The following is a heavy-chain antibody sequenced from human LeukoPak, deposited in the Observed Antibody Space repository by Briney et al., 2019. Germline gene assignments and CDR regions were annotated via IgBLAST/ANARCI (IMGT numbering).Heavy chain of an antibody. V-gene: IGHV3-23*01. CDR1: GFIFSTYS. J-gene: IGHJ4*02. CDR2: ISGFGGST. D-gene: IGHD3-3*01. CDR3: AKSAGGYDFWSGYDY. Sequence: GGSLRLSCAASGFIFSTYSMNWVRQAPGKGLEWVSGISGFGGSTYHADSVKGRFTISRDNSKNTLHLQMNSLRVEDTAAYYCAKSAGGYDFWSGYDYWGQGTLVTVSS.